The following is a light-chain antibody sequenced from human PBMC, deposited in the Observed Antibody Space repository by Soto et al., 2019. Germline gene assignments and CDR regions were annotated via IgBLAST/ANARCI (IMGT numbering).Light chain of an antibody. J-gene: IGLJ3*02. CDR2: DVS. CDR3: SSYTATRPVV. Sequence: QSALTQPASVSGSPGQSITIACTGTNSDVGGYNSVSWYQLHPGKAPRLVIYDVSIRPPAVSDRFSGSTSGNTASLTISGLQAEDDAEYYCSSYTATRPVVFGGGTKLTVL. V-gene: IGLV2-14*03. CDR1: NSDVGGYNS.